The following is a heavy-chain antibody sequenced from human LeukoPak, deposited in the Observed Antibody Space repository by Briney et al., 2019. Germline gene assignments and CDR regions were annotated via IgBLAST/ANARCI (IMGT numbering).Heavy chain of an antibody. CDR2: IKHDGSEK. D-gene: IGHD3-16*01. CDR3: ARGGGLDI. J-gene: IGHJ6*02. V-gene: IGHV3-7*03. Sequence: GGSLRLSCAASGFIFTNHFMSWVRQAPGKGLEWVASIKHDGSEKYYVDSVRGRFTISRDNAKNSLYLQMSNLRAEDTAVYFCARGGGLDIWGQGATVTVSS. CDR1: GFIFTNHF.